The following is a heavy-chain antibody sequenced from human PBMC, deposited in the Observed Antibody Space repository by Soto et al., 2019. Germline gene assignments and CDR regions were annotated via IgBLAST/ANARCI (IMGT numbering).Heavy chain of an antibody. D-gene: IGHD3-10*01. CDR3: ARTITMVRGGNAFDI. V-gene: IGHV1-69*13. J-gene: IGHJ3*02. Sequence: SVKVSCKASGVTFSSYAISWVRQAPGQGLEWMGGIIPIFGTANYAQKFQGRVTITADESTSTAYMELSSLRSEDTAVYYCARTITMVRGGNAFDIWGQGTMVTV. CDR2: IIPIFGTA. CDR1: GVTFSSYA.